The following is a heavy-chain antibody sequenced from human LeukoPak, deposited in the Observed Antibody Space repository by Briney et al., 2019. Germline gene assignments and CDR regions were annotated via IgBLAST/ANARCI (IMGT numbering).Heavy chain of an antibody. CDR3: AKDSDYYDSSGYPYYFDY. V-gene: IGHV3-7*03. CDR2: IKQDGSEK. J-gene: IGHJ4*02. CDR1: GFTFSSYW. D-gene: IGHD3-22*01. Sequence: GSLRLSCAASGFTFSSYWMSWVRQAPGKGLEWVANIKQDGSEKYYVDSVKGRFTISRDNAKNSLYLQMNSLRAEDTAVYYCAKDSDYYDSSGYPYYFDYWGQGTLVTVSS.